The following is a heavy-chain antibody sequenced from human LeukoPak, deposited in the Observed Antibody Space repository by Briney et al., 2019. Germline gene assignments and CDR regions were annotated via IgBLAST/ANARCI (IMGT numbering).Heavy chain of an antibody. D-gene: IGHD3-3*01. J-gene: IGHJ4*02. CDR2: IWYDGTNK. CDR3: ARDRAWNYFDY. V-gene: IGHV3-33*01. CDR1: GFTFSSYG. Sequence: GGSLRLSCAASGFTFSSYGMHWVRQAPGKGLEWVAVIWYDGTNKYYAHSVEGRFTISRDNSMNTLYLQMDSLRAEDTAVYYCARDRAWNYFDYWGQGTLVTVSS.